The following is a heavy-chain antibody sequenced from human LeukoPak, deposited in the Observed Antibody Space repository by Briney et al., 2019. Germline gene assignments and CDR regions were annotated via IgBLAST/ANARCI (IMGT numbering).Heavy chain of an antibody. J-gene: IGHJ4*02. Sequence: SETLSLTCAVAGHSITSGYYWGWIRPPPGKELEWIGRIYHNGSTLYNPSLKSRVTLPVDTSKNQFSLKFSSVTAADTAVYYCARSTTTGTYYFDYWGQGTLATVSS. CDR1: GHSITSGYY. CDR2: IYHNGST. CDR3: ARSTTTGTYYFDY. V-gene: IGHV4-38-2*01. D-gene: IGHD4-11*01.